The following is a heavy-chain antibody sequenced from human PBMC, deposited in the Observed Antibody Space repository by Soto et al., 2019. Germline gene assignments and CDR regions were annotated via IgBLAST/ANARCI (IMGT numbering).Heavy chain of an antibody. CDR1: GGSISSFY. J-gene: IGHJ5*02. CDR2: IHYGGST. V-gene: IGHV4-59*08. CDR3: ARHLTGLDT. Sequence: QVQLQESGPGLVKPSETLSLTCTVSGGSISSFYWSWIRQPPGKGLEYIGYIHYGGSTNYSPSLKSRVTISLDTSKNHFSLKLTSVTPADTAVYYCARHLTGLDTWGQGTLVTVSS.